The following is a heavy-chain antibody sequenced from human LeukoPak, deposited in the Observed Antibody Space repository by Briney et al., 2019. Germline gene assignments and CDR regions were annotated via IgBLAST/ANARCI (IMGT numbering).Heavy chain of an antibody. V-gene: IGHV1-8*01. CDR2: MNPNSGNT. Sequence: ASVKVSCKASGYTFTSYDINWVRQATGQGLEWMGWMNPNSGNTGYAQKFQGRATMTRNTSISTAYMELSSLRSEDTAVYYCARGTPGSGSYYYYGMDVWGQGTTVTVSS. J-gene: IGHJ6*02. CDR3: ARGTPGSGSYYYYGMDV. D-gene: IGHD1-26*01. CDR1: GYTFTSYD.